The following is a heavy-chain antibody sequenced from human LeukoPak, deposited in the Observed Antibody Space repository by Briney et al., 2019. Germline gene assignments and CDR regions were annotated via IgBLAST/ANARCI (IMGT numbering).Heavy chain of an antibody. CDR2: IKSKTDSGTT. CDR1: GVTFSNTW. V-gene: IGHV3-15*01. CDR3: TIDSRY. Sequence: SGGSLRLSCAASGVTFSNTWMNWVRQAPGKGLEWVGRIKSKTDSGTTDYAAPVKGISTISRDDSNNPLYRPMNRLQIADNPFFYCTIDSRYWGQGALVTVSS. J-gene: IGHJ4*02.